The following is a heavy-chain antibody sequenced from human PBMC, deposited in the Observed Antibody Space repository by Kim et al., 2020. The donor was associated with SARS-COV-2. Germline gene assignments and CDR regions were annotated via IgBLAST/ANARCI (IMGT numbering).Heavy chain of an antibody. CDR3: AKVRVPSQDFGEPIHYYYAMDV. J-gene: IGHJ6*02. CDR1: GFNFSNYG. Sequence: GGSLRLSCAASGFNFSNYGMHWVRQAPGKGLEWVAIISYDGSNKDYADSVKGRFTISRDNSKNTLFLQMNSLRVEDSALYYCAKVRVPSQDFGEPIHYYYAMDVWGQGTTVTVSS. D-gene: IGHD3-10*01. CDR2: ISYDGSNK. V-gene: IGHV3-30*18.